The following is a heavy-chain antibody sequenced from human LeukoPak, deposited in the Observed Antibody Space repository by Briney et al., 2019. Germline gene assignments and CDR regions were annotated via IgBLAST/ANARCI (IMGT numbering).Heavy chain of an antibody. J-gene: IGHJ6*03. D-gene: IGHD2-2*01. Sequence: GGSLRLSCAASGFTFSNYWMSWVRQAPGKGLEWVANIKQDGSEKNYVNSVKGRFTISRDNAKNSLYLQMNSLRAEDTAVYYCARLNIVVVPAAMGYYYMDVWGKGTTVTVSS. CDR1: GFTFSNYW. CDR3: ARLNIVVVPAAMGYYYMDV. V-gene: IGHV3-7*01. CDR2: IKQDGSEK.